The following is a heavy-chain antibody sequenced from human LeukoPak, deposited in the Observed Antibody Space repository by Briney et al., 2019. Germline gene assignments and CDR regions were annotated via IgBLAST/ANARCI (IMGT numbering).Heavy chain of an antibody. J-gene: IGHJ3*02. CDR3: ARFPQESGAFDI. Sequence: SETLSLTCAVYGGSFSGYYWSWIRQPPGKGLEWIGEINHRGSTNYNPSLKSRVTISVDTSKNQFSLKLSSVTAADTAVYYCARFPQESGAFDIWGQGTMVTVSS. V-gene: IGHV4-34*01. CDR2: INHRGST. D-gene: IGHD3-10*01. CDR1: GGSFSGYY.